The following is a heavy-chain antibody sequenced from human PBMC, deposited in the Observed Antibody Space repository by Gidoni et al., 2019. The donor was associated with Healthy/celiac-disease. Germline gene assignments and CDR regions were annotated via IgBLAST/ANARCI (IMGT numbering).Heavy chain of an antibody. D-gene: IGHD2-2*01. CDR3: ACYCSSTSCYPR. CDR2: IYYSGST. J-gene: IGHJ4*02. CDR1: GCSISSGGYS. V-gene: IGHV4-31*03. Sequence: QVQLQESGPGLVKPSQTLSLTCTVSGCSISSGGYSWSWIRQHPGKGLEWIGYIYYSGSTYYNPSLKSRVTISVDTSKNQFSLKLSSVTAADTAVYYCACYCSSTSCYPRWGQGTLVTVSS.